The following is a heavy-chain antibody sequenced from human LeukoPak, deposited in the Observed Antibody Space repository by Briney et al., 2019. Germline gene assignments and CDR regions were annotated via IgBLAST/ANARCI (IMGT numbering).Heavy chain of an antibody. V-gene: IGHV3-43*02. CDR2: ISGDGGST. J-gene: IGHJ4*02. D-gene: IGHD3-16*01. CDR1: GFTFDDYA. Sequence: GGSLRLSCAASGFTFDDYAMHWVRQAPGKGLEWVSLISGDGGSTYYADSVKGRFTISRDNAKNSLFLQMNGLRVEDTAVYYCARGDAFSGDHWGQGTLVTVSS. CDR3: ARGDAFSGDH.